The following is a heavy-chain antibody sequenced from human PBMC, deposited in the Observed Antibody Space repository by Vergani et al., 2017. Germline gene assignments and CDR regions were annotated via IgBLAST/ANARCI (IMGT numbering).Heavy chain of an antibody. CDR3: ARVSRTSYGSGSYFSAHYTYYYYGMDV. D-gene: IGHD3-10*01. CDR2: ITPFNGNT. J-gene: IGHJ6*02. CDR1: GYTFTYRY. V-gene: IGHV1-45*02. Sequence: QMQLVQSGAEVKKTGSSVKVSCKASGYTFTYRYLHWVRQAPGQALEWMGWITPFNGNTNYAQKFQGRVTITADESTSTAYMELSSLRSEDTAVYYCARVSRTSYGSGSYFSAHYTYYYYGMDVWGQGTTVTVSS.